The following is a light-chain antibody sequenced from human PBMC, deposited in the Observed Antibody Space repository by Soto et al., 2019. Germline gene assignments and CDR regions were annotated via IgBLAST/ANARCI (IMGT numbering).Light chain of an antibody. J-gene: IGLJ3*02. Sequence: SALTQPRSASGSPGQSVTISCTGTSSDVGGYNFVSWYQQHPGKAPKLMIYEVSQRPSGVSDGFSGSKSGNTASLTVSGLQAEDEADYYCSSYAGRNNLMFGGGTKLTVL. CDR2: EVS. CDR1: SSDVGGYNF. CDR3: SSYAGRNNLM. V-gene: IGLV2-8*01.